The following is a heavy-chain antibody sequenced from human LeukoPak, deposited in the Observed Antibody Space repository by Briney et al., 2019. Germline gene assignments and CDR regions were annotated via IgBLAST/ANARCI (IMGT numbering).Heavy chain of an antibody. Sequence: GASVKVSCKASGYTFTDYYMHWVRQAPGQGLEWMGWINPNSGGTYSAQKFQGWVTMTRDTSISTAYVELSRLTSDDTAVYYCARANALHCSSTSCLFDYWGQGTLVTVSS. D-gene: IGHD2-2*01. V-gene: IGHV1-2*04. CDR2: INPNSGGT. CDR3: ARANALHCSSTSCLFDY. CDR1: GYTFTDYY. J-gene: IGHJ4*02.